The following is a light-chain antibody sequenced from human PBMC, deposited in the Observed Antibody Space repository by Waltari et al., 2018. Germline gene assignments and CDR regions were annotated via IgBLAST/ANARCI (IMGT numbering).Light chain of an antibody. Sequence: QSVLPQPPSASGTPGQRVTIPCSGSSSNIGSDKVNWYQHLPGTAPKRLIQNNNERPSGVPDRFSGSKSGTAASLAISGLQFEDEGDYYCAAWDDTLNGVVFGGGTTLTVL. CDR2: NNN. J-gene: IGLJ3*02. V-gene: IGLV1-44*01. CDR3: AAWDDTLNGVV. CDR1: SSNIGSDK.